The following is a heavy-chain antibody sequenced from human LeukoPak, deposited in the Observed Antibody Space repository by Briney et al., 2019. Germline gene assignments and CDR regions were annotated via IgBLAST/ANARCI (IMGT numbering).Heavy chain of an antibody. J-gene: IGHJ4*02. D-gene: IGHD6-19*01. CDR2: IKEDGSEK. V-gene: IGHV3-7*01. CDR3: AKFGLQWLPYPGFHN. Sequence: GGSLRLSCAASGFTFSSYWMSWVRQVPGKGLEWVANIKEDGSEKYYVDSVKGRFTISRDNVKNLLYLQMNSLRAEDAAVYYCAKFGLQWLPYPGFHNWGQGTVVIVSS. CDR1: GFTFSSYW.